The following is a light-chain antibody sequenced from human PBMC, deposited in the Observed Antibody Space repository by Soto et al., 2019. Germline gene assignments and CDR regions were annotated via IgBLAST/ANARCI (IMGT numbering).Light chain of an antibody. CDR3: QQDNNWPPWT. Sequence: EIVMTQSPATLSVSPGARAPLSCRASQSVSSNLAWYPQKPGQAPRLLISGASTRATGIPARFRGSGSGTEFTLTSSSLQSEDLAVYYCQQDNNWPPWTVGQGTKVEIK. CDR2: GAS. V-gene: IGKV3-15*01. J-gene: IGKJ1*01. CDR1: QSVSSN.